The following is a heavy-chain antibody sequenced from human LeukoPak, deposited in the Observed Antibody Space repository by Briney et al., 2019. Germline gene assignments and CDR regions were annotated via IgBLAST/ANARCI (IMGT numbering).Heavy chain of an antibody. CDR1: GGSIRSYY. J-gene: IGHJ3*02. D-gene: IGHD3-16*01. V-gene: IGHV4-59*08. CDR3: ASQGNAFGSFDI. Sequence: SDTLSLTCSVSGGSIRSYYWNWIRQPPRKGLEWIGYIYYSGSTHYNPSLKRRVTISVDTPKNQCSLPLSSVTAAYTGVYYCASQGNAFGSFDIWGQGTMVTVSS. CDR2: IYYSGST.